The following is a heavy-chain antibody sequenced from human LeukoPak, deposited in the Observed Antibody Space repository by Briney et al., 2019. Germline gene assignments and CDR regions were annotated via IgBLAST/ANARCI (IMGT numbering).Heavy chain of an antibody. V-gene: IGHV1-58*01. CDR3: AADGYYYDSSGYYYFDH. D-gene: IGHD3-22*01. CDR1: GFTFTSSA. CDR2: IVVGSGNT. J-gene: IGHJ4*02. Sequence: ASVKVSCKASGFTFTSSAVQWVRQARGQRLEWIGWIVVGSGNTNYAQKFQERVTITRDMSTSTAYMELSSLRSEDTAVYYCAADGYYYDSSGYYYFDHWGQGTLVTVSS.